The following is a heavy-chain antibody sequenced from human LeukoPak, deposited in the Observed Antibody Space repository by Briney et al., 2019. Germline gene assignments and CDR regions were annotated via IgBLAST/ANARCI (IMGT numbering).Heavy chain of an antibody. CDR2: IRYDGRNK. CDR1: GFTFSSYG. Sequence: PGGSLRLTCAASGFTFSSYGMHWVRQAPGKGLEWVAFIRYDGRNKYYADSVKGRITISRDNSKNTLYLQMNSLRAEDTAVYYCAKDRGYCSGGSCYSGNFDYWGQGTLVTVSS. D-gene: IGHD2-15*01. J-gene: IGHJ4*02. V-gene: IGHV3-30*02. CDR3: AKDRGYCSGGSCYSGNFDY.